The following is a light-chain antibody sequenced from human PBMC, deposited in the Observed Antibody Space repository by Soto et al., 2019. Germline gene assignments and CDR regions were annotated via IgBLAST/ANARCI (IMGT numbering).Light chain of an antibody. CDR3: QQYNRYSYT. V-gene: IGKV1-5*01. CDR2: DAS. J-gene: IGKJ2*01. CDR1: QSISSW. Sequence: DIQMTQSPSTLSASVGDRVTITCRASQSISSWLAWYQQKPGKAPKLLIYDASSLESGVPSRFSGSGSGTEFALTISSLQPDDFATYYCQQYNRYSYTFGRGTKLEIK.